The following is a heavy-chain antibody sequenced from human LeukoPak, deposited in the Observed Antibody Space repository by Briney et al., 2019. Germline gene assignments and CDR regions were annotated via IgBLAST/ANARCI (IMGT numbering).Heavy chain of an antibody. CDR1: GGTFSIYA. CDR3: ASTLGGYYFDY. D-gene: IGHD3-10*01. Sequence: VASVKVSCKASGGTFSIYAISGVRQAPGQGLEWMGRIIPIFGTANYAQKFQGRVTITTDESTSTAYMELSSLRSEDTAVYYCASTLGGYYFDYWGQGTLVTVSS. CDR2: IIPIFGTA. J-gene: IGHJ4*02. V-gene: IGHV1-69*05.